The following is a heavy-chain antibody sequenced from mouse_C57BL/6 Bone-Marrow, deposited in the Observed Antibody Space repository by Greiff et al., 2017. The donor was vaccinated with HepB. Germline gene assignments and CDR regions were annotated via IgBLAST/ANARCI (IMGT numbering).Heavy chain of an antibody. CDR1: GFTFSDYY. V-gene: IGHV5-16*01. Sequence: EVHLVESEGGLVQPGSSMKLSCTASGFTFSDYYMAWVRQVPEKGLEWVANINYDGSSTYYLDSLKSRFIISRDNAKNILYLQRSSLKSEDTATYYCASYSNYGYFDVWGTGTTVTVSS. CDR2: INYDGSST. J-gene: IGHJ1*03. D-gene: IGHD2-5*01. CDR3: ASYSNYGYFDV.